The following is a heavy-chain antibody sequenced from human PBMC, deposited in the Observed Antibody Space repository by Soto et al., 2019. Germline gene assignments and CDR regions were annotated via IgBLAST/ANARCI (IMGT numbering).Heavy chain of an antibody. CDR1: GGSITSGGYY. CDR2: IYYSGRT. CDR3: AREVRQYESSGEHLAFDF. Sequence: QVQLQESGRGLVKSSQTLSLTCTVSGGSITSGGYYWSWIRQHPGKALEWIGYIYYSGRTYYNPSLMSRVTISVDTSKNQLGLKLSSVTAADTAVYYCAREVRQYESSGEHLAFDFWGQGTMVTVSS. J-gene: IGHJ3*01. V-gene: IGHV4-31*03. D-gene: IGHD3-22*01.